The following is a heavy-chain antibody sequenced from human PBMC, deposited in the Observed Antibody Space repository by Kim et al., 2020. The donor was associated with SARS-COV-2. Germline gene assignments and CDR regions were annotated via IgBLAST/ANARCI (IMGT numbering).Heavy chain of an antibody. CDR1: GGSISSSNW. CDR2: IYHSGST. CDR3: ARGRGAVLRYFDYYGMDV. V-gene: IGHV4-4*02. Sequence: SETLSLTCAVSGGSISSSNWWSWVRQPPGKGLEWIGEIYHSGSTNYNPSLKSRVTISVDKSKNQFSLKLSSVTAADTAVYYCARGRGAVLRYFDYYGMDVWGQGTTVTVSS. D-gene: IGHD3-9*01. J-gene: IGHJ6*02.